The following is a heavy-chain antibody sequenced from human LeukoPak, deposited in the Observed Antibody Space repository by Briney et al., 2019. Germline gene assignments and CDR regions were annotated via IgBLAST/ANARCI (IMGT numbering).Heavy chain of an antibody. CDR1: GVSISSSEW. CDR3: GKTDIYFNPIDY. CDR2: IHRDGRT. Sequence: SGTLSLTCAVSGVSISSSEWWIWVRQPPGQGLEWIGEIHRDGRTRYNPSLQTRVTMSIDYSKNQISLEVTSVTAADTAIYYCGKTDIYFNPIDYWGPGSLITVSS. J-gene: IGHJ4*02. V-gene: IGHV4-4*02. D-gene: IGHD3-9*01.